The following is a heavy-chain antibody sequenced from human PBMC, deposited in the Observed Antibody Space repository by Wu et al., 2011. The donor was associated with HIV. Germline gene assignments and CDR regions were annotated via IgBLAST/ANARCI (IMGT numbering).Heavy chain of an antibody. V-gene: IGHV1-2*02. CDR3: ARGIRNYYYYMDV. D-gene: IGHD3-10*01. Sequence: QVQLVQSGAEVRQPGASVKVSCKTSGYPFTSNYLHWARQAPGQGLEWMGWIDPHTGDTKYAQRFGGRVTMTSDTSVDTVYMDLNSLTYDDTAVYYCARGIRNYYYYMDVWAKGPRSPSP. J-gene: IGHJ6*03. CDR2: IDPHTGDT. CDR1: GYPFTSNY.